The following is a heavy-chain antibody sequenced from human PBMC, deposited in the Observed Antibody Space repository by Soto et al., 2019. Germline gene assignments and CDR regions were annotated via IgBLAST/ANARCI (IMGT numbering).Heavy chain of an antibody. V-gene: IGHV3-21*01. Sequence: PGGSLRLSCAASGFTFSSYSMNWVRQAPGKGLEWVSSISSSSSYIYYADSVKGRFTICRDNAKNSLYLQMNSLRAEDTAVYYCARVDGRTVTTQGYYYYYMDVWGKGTAVTVSS. CDR2: ISSSSSYI. CDR3: ARVDGRTVTTQGYYYYYMDV. J-gene: IGHJ6*03. D-gene: IGHD4-4*01. CDR1: GFTFSSYS.